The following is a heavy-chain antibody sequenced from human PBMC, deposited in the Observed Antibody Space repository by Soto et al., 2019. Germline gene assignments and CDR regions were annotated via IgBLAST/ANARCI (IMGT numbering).Heavy chain of an antibody. V-gene: IGHV3-23*01. J-gene: IGHJ6*02. D-gene: IGHD6-13*01. CDR1: GFTFSNYV. Sequence: GGSLRLSCAASGFTFSNYVMSWVRQAPGKGLEWVSSISNSGGSTYYADSVKGRFTISRDNSKNTLYLQMNSLRAEDTAVYYCARSPYSSLYYFYGMDVWGQGITVTVSS. CDR3: ARSPYSSLYYFYGMDV. CDR2: ISNSGGST.